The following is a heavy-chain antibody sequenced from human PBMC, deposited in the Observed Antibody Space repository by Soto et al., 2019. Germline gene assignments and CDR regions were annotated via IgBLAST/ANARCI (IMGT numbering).Heavy chain of an antibody. D-gene: IGHD3-10*01. CDR3: ARQGFGAIHGLVDV. J-gene: IGHJ6*01. Sequence: QVQLQVSGPGLVKPSETLSLTCSVSGGSISSYYCSWFRQHPGKGLEWIGHMHYSGNTVYNPSLRSRFTISVYTSKNQFSLNLSSVSAADTALYYWARQGFGAIHGLVDVW. CDR2: MHYSGNT. V-gene: IGHV4-59*08. CDR1: GGSISSYY.